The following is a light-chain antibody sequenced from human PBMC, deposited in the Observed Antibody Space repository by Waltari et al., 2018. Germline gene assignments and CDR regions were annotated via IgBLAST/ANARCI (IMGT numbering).Light chain of an antibody. V-gene: IGLV2-14*01. CDR1: SSDVGAYNF. J-gene: IGLJ3*02. CDR2: DVS. CDR3: SSYTSSSTLWV. Sequence: QSALTQPASMSGSPGQSITISCTGTSSDVGAYNFVSWYQQHPGKAPKLMIYDVSNRHSGVSNRFSGSKSGNTASLTISGLQAEDEADYYCSSYTSSSTLWVFGGGTKLTIL.